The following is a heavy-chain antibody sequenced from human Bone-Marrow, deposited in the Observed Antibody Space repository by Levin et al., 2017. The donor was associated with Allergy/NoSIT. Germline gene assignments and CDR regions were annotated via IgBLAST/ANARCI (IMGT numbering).Heavy chain of an antibody. V-gene: IGHV3-53*01. CDR2: IYSDDNT. CDR3: ASDWNADYIFDY. D-gene: IGHD4-17*01. CDR1: GFTVSSSH. Sequence: GGSLRLSCAASGFTVSSSHMSWVRQAPGKGLEWVSSIYSDDNTNYADSVKGRFIISRDNSKNTVFLQMNSLRAEDTAVYYWASDWNADYIFDYWGQGTLVTVSS. J-gene: IGHJ4*02.